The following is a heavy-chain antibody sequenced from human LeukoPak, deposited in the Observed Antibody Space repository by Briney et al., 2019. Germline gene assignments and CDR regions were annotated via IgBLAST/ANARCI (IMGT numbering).Heavy chain of an antibody. V-gene: IGHV3-30*18. CDR1: GFTFSSYG. CDR3: AKDFLGGFFDY. Sequence: GGSLRLSCAASGFTFSSYGMHWVRQAPGKGLEWVAVISYDGSNKYYADSVKGRFTISRDNSKNTLYLQMNSLRAEDTAVYYCAKDFLGGFFDYWGQGTLVTVSS. J-gene: IGHJ4*02. D-gene: IGHD4-23*01. CDR2: ISYDGSNK.